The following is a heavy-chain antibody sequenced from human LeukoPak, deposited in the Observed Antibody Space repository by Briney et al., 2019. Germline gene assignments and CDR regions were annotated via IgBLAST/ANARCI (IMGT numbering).Heavy chain of an antibody. Sequence: GASVKVSCKASGYTFTSYAMNWVRQAPGQGLEWMGWINTNTGNPTYAQGFTGRFVFSLDTSVSTAYLQISSLKAEDTAVYYCARDRLGQWLGDWYFDLWGRGTLVTVSS. V-gene: IGHV7-4-1*02. CDR1: GYTFTSYA. J-gene: IGHJ2*01. CDR3: ARDRLGQWLGDWYFDL. D-gene: IGHD6-19*01. CDR2: INTNTGNP.